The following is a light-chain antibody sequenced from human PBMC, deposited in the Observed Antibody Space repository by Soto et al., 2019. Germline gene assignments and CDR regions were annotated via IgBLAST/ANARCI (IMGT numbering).Light chain of an antibody. CDR1: SSGIGGYNY. V-gene: IGLV2-14*01. CDR3: SSYTSSSTWV. Sequence: QSALTQPASVSGSPGQSITISCTGTSSGIGGYNYVSWYQQHPGKAPKLIISDVSNRPSGVSNRFSGSKSGNTASLTISGLQAEDEDDYHCSSYTSSSTWVFGGGPQLTVL. J-gene: IGLJ3*02. CDR2: DVS.